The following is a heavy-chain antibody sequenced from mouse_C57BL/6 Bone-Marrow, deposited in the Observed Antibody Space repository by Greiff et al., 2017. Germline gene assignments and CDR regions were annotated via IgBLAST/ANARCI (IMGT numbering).Heavy chain of an antibody. CDR3: ESWLLLGS. J-gene: IGHJ2*01. D-gene: IGHD2-3*01. CDR2: IYPGSGST. CDR1: GYTFTSYW. Sequence: VQLQQPGAELVKPGASVKMSCKASGYTFTSYWITWVKQRPGQGLEWIGYIYPGSGSTNYNDKFKGKATLTVDTPSSTAYMQLSSLTSADSAVYYCESWLLLGSWGKGTTLTVSS. V-gene: IGHV1-55*01.